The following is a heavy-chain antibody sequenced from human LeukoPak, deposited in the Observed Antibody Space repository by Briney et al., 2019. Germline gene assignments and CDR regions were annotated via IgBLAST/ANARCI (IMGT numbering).Heavy chain of an antibody. D-gene: IGHD6-6*01. Sequence: GGSLRLSCAASGFTFSSYGMHWVRQAPGKGLEWVAVISYDGSNKYYADSVKGRFTISRDNSKDTLYLQMNSLRAEDTAVYYCARDLSGYSSSAYNAFDIWGQGTMVTVSS. CDR3: ARDLSGYSSSAYNAFDI. CDR2: ISYDGSNK. J-gene: IGHJ3*02. CDR1: GFTFSSYG. V-gene: IGHV3-30*03.